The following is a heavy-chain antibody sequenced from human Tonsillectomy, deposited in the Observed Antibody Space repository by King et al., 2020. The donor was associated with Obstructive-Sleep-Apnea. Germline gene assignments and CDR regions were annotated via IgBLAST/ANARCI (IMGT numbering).Heavy chain of an antibody. CDR1: GFTFSSYW. J-gene: IGHJ4*02. CDR2: IKQDGSEK. V-gene: IGHV3-7*03. Sequence: VQLVESGGGLVQPGGSLRLSCAASGFTFSSYWMSWVRQAPGKGLEWVANIKQDGSEKYYVDSVKGRFTISRDNAKNSLYLQMNSLRAEDTAVYYCARDYGSGSYYNGADYWGQGTLVTVSS. D-gene: IGHD3-10*01. CDR3: ARDYGSGSYYNGADY.